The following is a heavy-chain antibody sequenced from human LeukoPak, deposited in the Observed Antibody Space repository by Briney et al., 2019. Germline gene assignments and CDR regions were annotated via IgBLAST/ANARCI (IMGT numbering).Heavy chain of an antibody. V-gene: IGHV1-18*01. Sequence: ALVKVSCKASGYTFTSYGISWVRQAPGQGLEWMGWISAYNGNTNYAQKLQGRVTMTTDTSTSTAYMELRSLRSDDTAVYYCARLAAAGYYFDYWGQGTLVTVSS. CDR2: ISAYNGNT. D-gene: IGHD6-13*01. J-gene: IGHJ4*02. CDR3: ARLAAAGYYFDY. CDR1: GYTFTSYG.